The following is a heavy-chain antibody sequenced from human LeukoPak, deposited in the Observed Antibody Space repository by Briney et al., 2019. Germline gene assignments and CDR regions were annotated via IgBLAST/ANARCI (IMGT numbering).Heavy chain of an antibody. CDR3: ARESSSSWYKDRDGAFDI. CDR1: GGTFSSYA. D-gene: IGHD6-13*01. CDR2: IIPIFGTA. V-gene: IGHV1-69*06. Sequence: ASVKVSCKASGGTFSSYAISWVRQAPGQGLEWMGGIIPIFGTANYAQKFQGRVTITADKSTSTAYMELSSLRSEDTAVYYCARESSSSWYKDRDGAFDIWGQGTMVTVSS. J-gene: IGHJ3*02.